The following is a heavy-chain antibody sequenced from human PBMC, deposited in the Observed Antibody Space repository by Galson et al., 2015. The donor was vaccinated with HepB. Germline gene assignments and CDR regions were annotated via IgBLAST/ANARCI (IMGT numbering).Heavy chain of an antibody. J-gene: IGHJ4*02. V-gene: IGHV3-15*01. CDR2: FKSKTDGGTK. CDR1: GLTFSKAW. CDR3: TTMYSVGEFDY. Sequence: LRLSCAASGLTFSKAWMSWVRQAPGQGLEWVGRFKSKTDGGTKDYAAPVKGRFTISRDDSKDTLYLQMNSLKTEDTAVYYCTTMYSVGEFDYWGQGTLVTVSS. D-gene: IGHD2-8*01.